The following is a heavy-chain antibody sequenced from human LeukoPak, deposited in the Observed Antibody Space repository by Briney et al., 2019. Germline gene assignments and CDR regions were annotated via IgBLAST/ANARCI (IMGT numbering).Heavy chain of an antibody. Sequence: GGSLRLSCSTSGFTFNRFSLHWVRQAPGKGLEWVSLSSQSSGPTFYSDSVKGRFTTSRDNSRDSLYLQMNSLTTDDTAIYYCVKEYIGSSWVSFDSWGQGTLVTVSS. D-gene: IGHD5-12*01. CDR1: GFTFNRFS. V-gene: IGHV3-43*01. CDR3: VKEYIGSSWVSFDS. CDR2: SSQSSGPT. J-gene: IGHJ4*02.